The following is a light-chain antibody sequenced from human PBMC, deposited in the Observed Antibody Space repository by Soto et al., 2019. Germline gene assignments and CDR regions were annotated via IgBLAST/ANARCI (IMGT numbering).Light chain of an antibody. CDR3: NLYTSRNTLI. CDR1: SSDVGGYNY. J-gene: IGLJ1*01. Sequence: QSALAQPPSASGSPGQSVAISCTGTSSDVGGYNYVSWYQQHPGKAPKLMIYEVNKRPSGVPDRFSGSKSGNTASLTISGLQAEDEADYYCNLYTSRNTLIFAPATKVTVL. V-gene: IGLV2-8*01. CDR2: EVN.